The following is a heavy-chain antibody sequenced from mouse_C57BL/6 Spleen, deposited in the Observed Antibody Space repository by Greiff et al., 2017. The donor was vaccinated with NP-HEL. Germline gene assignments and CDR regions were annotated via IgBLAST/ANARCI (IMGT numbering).Heavy chain of an antibody. CDR2: INPSTGGT. V-gene: IGHV1-42*01. J-gene: IGHJ2*01. CDR1: GYSFTGYY. Sequence: VQLQQSGPELVKPGASVKISCKASGYSFTGYYMNWVKQSPEKSLEWIGEINPSTGGTTYNQKFKAKATLTVDKSSSTAYMQLKSLTSEDSAVYYCASNYFDYWGQGTTLTVSS. CDR3: ASNYFDY.